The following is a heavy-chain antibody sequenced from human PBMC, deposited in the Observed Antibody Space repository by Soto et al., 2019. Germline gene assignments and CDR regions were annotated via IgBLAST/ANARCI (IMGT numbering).Heavy chain of an antibody. CDR3: AGVRIWTTFYHFDY. CDR1: GGTFSSYA. Sequence: QVQLVQSGAEVKKPGSSVKVSCKASGGTFSSYAISWVRQAPGQGLEWMGGIIPIFGTANYAQKFQGRVTITADESTSTAYIELSSPGSEDTAGYYCAGVRIWTTFYHFDYWGQGTLVPVSS. J-gene: IGHJ4*02. CDR2: IIPIFGTA. V-gene: IGHV1-69*12. D-gene: IGHD3-16*01.